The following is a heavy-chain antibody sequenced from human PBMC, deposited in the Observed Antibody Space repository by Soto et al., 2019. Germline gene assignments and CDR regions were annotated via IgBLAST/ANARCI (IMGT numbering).Heavy chain of an antibody. Sequence: PGGSLRLSCVASGFSFVSYAMSWVRQAPGKGPEWVSSISGTSATTYYADSVRGRFTISRDKSNTLYLQMNSLRVDDTAIYYCAKDLTRIARGLCGSSGQGTLVPVSS. CDR2: ISGTSATT. D-gene: IGHD3-22*01. V-gene: IGHV3-23*01. CDR3: AKDLTRIARGLCGS. J-gene: IGHJ5*02. CDR1: GFSFVSYA.